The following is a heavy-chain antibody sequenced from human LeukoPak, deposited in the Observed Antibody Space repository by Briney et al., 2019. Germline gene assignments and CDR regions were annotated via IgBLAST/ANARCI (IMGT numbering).Heavy chain of an antibody. CDR3: ARDSSGPAF. J-gene: IGHJ4*02. D-gene: IGHD6-19*01. CDR2: IYSGGGT. V-gene: IGHV3-53*01. Sequence: GGSLRLSCAASGFTVSNNYMSWVRRAPGKGLEWVSVIYSGGGTFYSDSVRGRFTISRDSSKNILFLQMNSLRADDTAVYYCARDSSGPAFWGQGTLVTVSS. CDR1: GFTVSNNY.